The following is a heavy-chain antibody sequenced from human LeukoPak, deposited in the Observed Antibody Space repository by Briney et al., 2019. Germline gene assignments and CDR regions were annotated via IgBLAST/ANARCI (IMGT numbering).Heavy chain of an antibody. CDR3: ARHGSTDYFDS. Sequence: SSETLSLTCAVSGGSISSSTSYWGWIRQPPGKGLEWIGRIYYSGSTFYNPSLKSRVTISVDTSKNQFSLRLSSVTAADTAVYYCARHGSTDYFDSWGQGSLVTVSS. J-gene: IGHJ4*02. D-gene: IGHD2-2*03. CDR1: GGSISSSTSY. CDR2: IYYSGST. V-gene: IGHV4-39*01.